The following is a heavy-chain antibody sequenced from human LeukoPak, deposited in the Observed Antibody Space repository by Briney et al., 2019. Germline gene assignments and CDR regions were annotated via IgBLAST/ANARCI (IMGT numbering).Heavy chain of an antibody. CDR1: GGSISSSSYY. V-gene: IGHV4-39*07. CDR3: ARDPLYSSSSSHWFDP. CDR2: IYYSGST. D-gene: IGHD6-13*01. J-gene: IGHJ5*02. Sequence: TSETLSLTCTVSGGSISSSSYYWGWIRQPPGKGLEWIGSIYYSGSTYYNPSLKSRVTISVDTSKNQFSLKLSSVTAADTAVYYCARDPLYSSSSSHWFDPWGQGTLVTVSS.